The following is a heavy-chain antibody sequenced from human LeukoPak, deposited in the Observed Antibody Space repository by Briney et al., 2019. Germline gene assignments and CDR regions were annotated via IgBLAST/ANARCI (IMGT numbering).Heavy chain of an antibody. CDR3: AKGYSSSWYGDYFDH. V-gene: IGHV3-23*01. D-gene: IGHD6-13*01. CDR2: ISGSGGST. CDR1: GFTFSSYA. Sequence: GGSLRLSCAASGFTFSSYAMSWVRQAPGKGLEWVSAISGSGGSTYYADSVKGRFTISRDNSKNTLYLQMNSLRAEDTAVYYCAKGYSSSWYGDYFDHWGQGTLVTVSS. J-gene: IGHJ4*02.